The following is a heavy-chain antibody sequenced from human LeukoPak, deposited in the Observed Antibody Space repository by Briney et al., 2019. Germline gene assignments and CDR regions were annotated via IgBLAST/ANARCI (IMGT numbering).Heavy chain of an antibody. Sequence: SETLSLTCTVSGGSISSSSYYWGWIRQPPGKGLEWIGSIYYSGSTYYNPSLKSRVTIFVDTSKNQFSLKLSSVTAADTAVYYCARESQRTNWFDPWGQGTLVTVSS. CDR3: ARESQRTNWFDP. CDR1: GGSISSSSYY. V-gene: IGHV4-39*01. CDR2: IYYSGST. J-gene: IGHJ5*02.